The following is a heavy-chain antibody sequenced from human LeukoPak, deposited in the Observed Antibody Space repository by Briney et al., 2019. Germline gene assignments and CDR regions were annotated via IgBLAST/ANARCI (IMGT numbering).Heavy chain of an antibody. J-gene: IGHJ4*02. V-gene: IGHV3-23*01. D-gene: IGHD6-13*01. CDR1: GFTFSSYA. CDR3: AKDPNVGAAAGTSDY. Sequence: GGSLRLSCAASGFTFSSYAMSWVRQAPGKGLEWVSGIGASGDSTYYADSVKGRFTISRDNSKNTLYLQMNSLRAEDTAVYYCAKDPNVGAAAGTSDYWGQGTLVTVSS. CDR2: IGASGDST.